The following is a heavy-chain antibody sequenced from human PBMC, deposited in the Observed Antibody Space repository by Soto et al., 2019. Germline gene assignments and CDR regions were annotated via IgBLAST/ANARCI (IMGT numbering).Heavy chain of an antibody. D-gene: IGHD3-22*01. CDR1: GVTFSTYA. Sequence: PGGSLRLSCAASGVTFSTYAMSWVRQAPGKGLEWVSTISHRDGSASYADSVRGRFTISRDISKNTLYLQMNSLRADDTAVYYCAKDHYDSSGYYPHDYWGQGTLVTVSS. CDR3: AKDHYDSSGYYPHDY. CDR2: ISHRDGSA. V-gene: IGHV3-23*01. J-gene: IGHJ4*02.